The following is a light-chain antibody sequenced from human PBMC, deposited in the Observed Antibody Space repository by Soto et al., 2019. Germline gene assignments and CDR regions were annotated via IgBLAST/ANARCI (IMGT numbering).Light chain of an antibody. J-gene: IGKJ1*01. Sequence: EVVMTQSPDTLSVSPGERATLSCRASQSVSINLAWYQQKPGHAPRLLLYGASTRATSIPARFSGSGSGKEFSFSLSSLQSEDFAVYYCQQYDNWLWTFGQGTKVEIK. CDR1: QSVSIN. CDR3: QQYDNWLWT. V-gene: IGKV3-15*01. CDR2: GAS.